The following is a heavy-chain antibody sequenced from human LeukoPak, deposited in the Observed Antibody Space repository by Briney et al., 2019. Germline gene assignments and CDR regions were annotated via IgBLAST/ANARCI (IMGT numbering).Heavy chain of an antibody. V-gene: IGHV3-30*18. CDR1: GFTFSSYG. Sequence: GGSLRLSCAASGFTFSSYGMNWVRQAPGKGLEWVAVISYDGSNKYYADSVKGRFTISRDNSKNTLYLQMNSLRAEDTAVYYCAKWADSSVDYWGQGTLVTVSS. J-gene: IGHJ4*02. CDR3: AKWADSSVDY. D-gene: IGHD6-6*01. CDR2: ISYDGSNK.